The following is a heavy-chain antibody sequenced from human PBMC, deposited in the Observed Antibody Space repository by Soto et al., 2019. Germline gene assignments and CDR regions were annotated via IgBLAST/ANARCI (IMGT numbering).Heavy chain of an antibody. CDR1: GFTFNNYA. D-gene: IGHD2-21*02. CDR2: ILGPGTTT. Sequence: EVQLLESGGGLVQPGGSLRLSCAASGFTFNNYAMSWVRQAPGKGLEWVSAILGPGTTTYYADSVKGRFTISRDNSKNSLNVQMKSLREQERGLYSTAQGDFETEVTDFHYSGHGTLVLVSS. CDR3: AQGDFETEVTDFHY. J-gene: IGHJ4*01. V-gene: IGHV3-23*01.